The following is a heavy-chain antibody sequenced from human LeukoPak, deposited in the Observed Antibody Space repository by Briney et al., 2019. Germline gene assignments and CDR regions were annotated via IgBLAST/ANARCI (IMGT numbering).Heavy chain of an antibody. Sequence: GGSLRLSCAASGFTFRSYAMTWVRQAPGKGLEWVSIISASGGRTYYADSLKGRFTISRDNSKNTLYLQMSSLRAEDTAVYYCAKYTLEMTTIRGGFDIWGQGTMVTVSS. D-gene: IGHD5-24*01. CDR1: GFTFRSYA. J-gene: IGHJ3*02. V-gene: IGHV3-23*01. CDR2: ISASGGRT. CDR3: AKYTLEMTTIRGGFDI.